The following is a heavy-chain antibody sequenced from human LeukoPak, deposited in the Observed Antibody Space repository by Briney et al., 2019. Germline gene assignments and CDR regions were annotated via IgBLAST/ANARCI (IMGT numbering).Heavy chain of an antibody. CDR2: IYYTGST. V-gene: IGHV4-59*01. Sequence: SETLSLTCTVSGGSISGYHWSWIRQPPGKGLEWIGYIYYTGSTGYNPSLKSRVTISIDTPKNQFSLKLNSVTAADTAVYYCASHCSGGSCYSKVWFDPWGQGTLVTVSS. J-gene: IGHJ5*02. CDR3: ASHCSGGSCYSKVWFDP. D-gene: IGHD2-15*01. CDR1: GGSISGYH.